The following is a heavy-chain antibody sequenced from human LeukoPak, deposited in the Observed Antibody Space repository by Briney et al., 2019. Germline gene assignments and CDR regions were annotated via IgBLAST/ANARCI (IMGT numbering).Heavy chain of an antibody. V-gene: IGHV4-61*02. Sequence: SETLSLTCTVSGGSISSSSYYWSWIRQPAGKGLEWIGRIYTSGSTNYNPSLKSRVTISVDTSKNQFSLKLSSVTAADTAVYYCARDQTIFGVVIAFDYWGQGTLVTVSS. D-gene: IGHD3-3*01. CDR2: IYTSGST. CDR3: ARDQTIFGVVIAFDY. J-gene: IGHJ4*02. CDR1: GGSISSSSYY.